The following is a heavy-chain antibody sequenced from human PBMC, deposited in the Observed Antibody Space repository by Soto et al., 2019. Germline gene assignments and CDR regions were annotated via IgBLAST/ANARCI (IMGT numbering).Heavy chain of an antibody. V-gene: IGHV4-34*01. CDR1: GGSFSCYY. J-gene: IGHJ6*02. Sequence: SETLSLTCAVYGGSFSCYYWSWIRQPPGKGLEWIGEINHSGSTNYNPSLKSRVTISVDTSKNQFSLKLSSVTAADTAVYYCARHHIGGYCSSTSCYLSSRYYYYYGMDVWGQGTTVTVSS. D-gene: IGHD2-2*01. CDR2: INHSGST. CDR3: ARHHIGGYCSSTSCYLSSRYYYYYGMDV.